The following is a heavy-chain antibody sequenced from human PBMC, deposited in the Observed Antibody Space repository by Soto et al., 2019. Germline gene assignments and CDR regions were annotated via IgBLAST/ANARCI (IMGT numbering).Heavy chain of an antibody. CDR3: ARVPRYCSGGSCYSER. CDR2: INPNSGGT. Sequence: GASVKVSCKASGYTFTGYYMHWVRQAPGQGPEWMGWINPNSGGTNYAQKFQGRVTMTRDTSISTAYMELSRLRSDDTAVYYCARVPRYCSGGSCYSERWGQGTLVTVSS. CDR1: GYTFTGYY. D-gene: IGHD2-15*01. V-gene: IGHV1-2*02. J-gene: IGHJ4*02.